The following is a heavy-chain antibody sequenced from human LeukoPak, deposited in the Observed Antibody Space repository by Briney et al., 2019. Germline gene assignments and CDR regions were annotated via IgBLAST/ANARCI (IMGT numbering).Heavy chain of an antibody. D-gene: IGHD3-10*01. V-gene: IGHV4-31*03. Sequence: SQTLSLTRTVSGGSISSGGYYWSWIRQHPGKGLEWIGYIYYSGSTYYNPSLKSRATISVDMSKNQFSLKLSSVTAADTAVYYCARDPGARNWFDPWGLGTLVTVSS. CDR3: ARDPGARNWFDP. J-gene: IGHJ5*02. CDR2: IYYSGST. CDR1: GGSISSGGYY.